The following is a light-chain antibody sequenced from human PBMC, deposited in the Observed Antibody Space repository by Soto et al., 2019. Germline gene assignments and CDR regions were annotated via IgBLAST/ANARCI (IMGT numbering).Light chain of an antibody. CDR2: DVS. Sequence: QSALTQPASVSGAPGQSITISCTGTSSDVGGYNYVSWYQQHPGKAPTLMIYDVSNRPSGVSNRFSGAKSGNTASLTISGLQAAEEADYYCSSYSSSSPRLYVFGTGTKLTVL. V-gene: IGLV2-14*01. CDR1: SSDVGGYNY. CDR3: SSYSSSSPRLYV. J-gene: IGLJ1*01.